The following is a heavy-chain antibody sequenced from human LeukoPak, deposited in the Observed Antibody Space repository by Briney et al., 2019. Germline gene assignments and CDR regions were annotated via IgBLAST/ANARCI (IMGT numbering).Heavy chain of an antibody. CDR3: ARGAHKRDDYGGFFDY. J-gene: IGHJ4*02. CDR2: LSGSGGGT. V-gene: IGHV3-23*01. CDR1: GFTFNFYA. D-gene: IGHD4-23*01. Sequence: GGSLRLSCAASGFTFNFYAMSWVRQAPGKGLEWVSALSGSGGGTYHADSVRGRFTISRDNSKNTLYLQMNSLRAEDTAIYYCARGAHKRDDYGGFFDYWGQGTLVTVSS.